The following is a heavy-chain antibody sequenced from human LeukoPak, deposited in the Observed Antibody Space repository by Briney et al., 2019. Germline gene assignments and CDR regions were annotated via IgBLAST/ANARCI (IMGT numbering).Heavy chain of an antibody. Sequence: ASETLSLTCAVYGGSFGGYYWSWIRQPPGKGLEWIGEINHSGSTNYNPSLKSRVTISVDTSKNQFSLKLSSVTAADTAVYYCARGHLRGIFGVVMFDPWGQGTLVTVSS. D-gene: IGHD3-3*01. J-gene: IGHJ5*02. V-gene: IGHV4-34*01. CDR3: ARGHLRGIFGVVMFDP. CDR2: INHSGST. CDR1: GGSFGGYY.